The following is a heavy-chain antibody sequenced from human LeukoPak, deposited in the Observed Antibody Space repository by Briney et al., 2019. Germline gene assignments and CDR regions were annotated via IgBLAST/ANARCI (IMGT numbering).Heavy chain of an antibody. CDR1: GYTFTGYY. CDR2: INPSGGST. V-gene: IGHV1-46*01. D-gene: IGHD3-10*01. J-gene: IGHJ4*02. CDR3: ARDPEYYGSGSNYFDY. Sequence: ASVKVSCKASGYTFTGYYMHWVRQAPGQGLEWMGIINPSGGSTSYAQKFQGRVTITADESTSTAYMELSSLRSEDTAVYYCARDPEYYGSGSNYFDYWGQGTLVTVSS.